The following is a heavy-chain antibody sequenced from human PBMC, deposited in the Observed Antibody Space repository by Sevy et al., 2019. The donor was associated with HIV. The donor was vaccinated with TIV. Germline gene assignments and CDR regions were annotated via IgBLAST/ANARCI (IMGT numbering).Heavy chain of an antibody. Sequence: GGSLRLSCAASGFTFSNAWMSWVRQAPGQGLEWVGRIKGKIYDGTIDYAAPVKGRFSISRDDSKNTLYLQMNSLKTEDTAVYYCTTAGWSQEDYYNYWGQGTLVTVSS. CDR3: TTAGWSQEDYYNY. V-gene: IGHV3-15*01. CDR1: GFTFSNAW. CDR2: IKGKIYDGTI. J-gene: IGHJ4*02. D-gene: IGHD6-19*01.